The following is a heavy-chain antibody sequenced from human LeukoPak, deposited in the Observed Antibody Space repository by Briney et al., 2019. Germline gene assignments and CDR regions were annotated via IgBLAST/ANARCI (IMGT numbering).Heavy chain of an antibody. CDR3: AADDVQRGSYPNWFDP. CDR1: GFTFTSSA. V-gene: IGHV1-58*01. Sequence: SVKVSCKASGFTFTSSAVQWVRQARGPRLEWIGWIVVGSGNTNYAQKFQESVTITRDMPTSTAYMELSSLISEDTAVYYCAADDVQRGSYPNWFDPWGQGTLVTVPS. J-gene: IGHJ5*02. CDR2: IVVGSGNT. D-gene: IGHD1-26*01.